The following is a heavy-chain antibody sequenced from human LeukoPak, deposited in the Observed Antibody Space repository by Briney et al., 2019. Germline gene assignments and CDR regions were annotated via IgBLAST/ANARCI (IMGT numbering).Heavy chain of an antibody. CDR1: GYTFTSYA. V-gene: IGHV1-3*03. CDR2: INASNGNT. CDR3: AGDSSGYYPSLPRGWYPSPSAFDI. D-gene: IGHD3-22*01. Sequence: ASVKVSCKASGYTFTSYAMHWVRQAPGQRLEWMACINASNGNTKYSQEVQGRVTITRDTSASTAYMELSSLRSEDTAVYYCAGDSSGYYPSLPRGWYPSPSAFDIWGQGTMVTVSS. J-gene: IGHJ3*02.